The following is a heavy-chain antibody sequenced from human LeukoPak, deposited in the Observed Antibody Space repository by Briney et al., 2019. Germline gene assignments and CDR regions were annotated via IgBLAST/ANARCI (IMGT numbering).Heavy chain of an antibody. CDR3: ARAAYDSSGYLTL. Sequence: GGSLRLSCAASGFTFSSYGMHWVRQAPGKGLEWVAVIWYDGSNKYYADSVKGRFTISRDNSKNTLFLQMNSLRAEDTAVYYCARAAYDSSGYLTLWGQGTLVTVSS. D-gene: IGHD3-22*01. CDR2: IWYDGSNK. CDR1: GFTFSSYG. J-gene: IGHJ4*02. V-gene: IGHV3-33*01.